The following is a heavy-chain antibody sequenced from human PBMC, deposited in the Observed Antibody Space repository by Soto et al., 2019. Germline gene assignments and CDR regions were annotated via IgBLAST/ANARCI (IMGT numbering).Heavy chain of an antibody. V-gene: IGHV4-31*03. J-gene: IGHJ4*02. CDR3: ASFVKYYYDNSGYYFDY. Sequence: SETLSLTCTVSGGSISSGGYYWSWIRQHPGKGLEWIGYIYYSGSTYYNPSLKSRVTISVDTSKNQFSLKLSSVTAADTAVFYCASFVKYYYDNSGYYFDYWGQGTLVTVSS. D-gene: IGHD3-22*01. CDR1: GGSISSGGYY. CDR2: IYYSGST.